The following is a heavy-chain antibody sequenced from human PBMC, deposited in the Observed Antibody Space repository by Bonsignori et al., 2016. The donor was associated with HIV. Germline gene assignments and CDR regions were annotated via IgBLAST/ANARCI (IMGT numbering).Heavy chain of an antibody. CDR1: GFTFGDYT. CDR3: TRGGCGGDCYPDY. Sequence: GESLKISCTASGFTFGDYTMSWVRQAPGKGLEWVGFIRSKASGGTTEYAASVKGRFTISRDDSKSIAYLQMNSLKIEDTAVYSCTRGGCGGDCYPDYWGQGTLVTVSS. V-gene: IGHV3-49*04. CDR2: IRSKASGGTT. D-gene: IGHD2-21*01. J-gene: IGHJ4*02.